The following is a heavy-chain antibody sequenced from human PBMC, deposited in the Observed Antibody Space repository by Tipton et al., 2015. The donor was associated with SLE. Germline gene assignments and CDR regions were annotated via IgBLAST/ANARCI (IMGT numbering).Heavy chain of an antibody. J-gene: IGHJ3*02. CDR1: GGSFSGYY. CDR2: INHDRDT. D-gene: IGHD1-26*01. CDR3: ARHEAYSGSSPFDI. V-gene: IGHV4-34*01. Sequence: TLSLTCAVYGGSFSGYYWSWIRQPPGKGLEWIGEINHDRDTIYNPSLKSRVTISVDTSKNQFSLKLNSVTAADTAVYYCARHEAYSGSSPFDIWGHGTMVTVSS.